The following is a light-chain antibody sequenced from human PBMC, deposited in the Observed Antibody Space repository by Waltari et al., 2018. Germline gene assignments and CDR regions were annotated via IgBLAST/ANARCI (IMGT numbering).Light chain of an antibody. Sequence: EIVLTQSPATLSLSPGERATLSCGASQSVSSSYLAWYQQKPGLAPRLLIYDASGRATGIPDRFSGSGSGTDFTLTISRLEPEDFAVYYCQQYGSSPPTFGQGTKVEIK. V-gene: IGKV3D-20*01. CDR3: QQYGSSPPT. J-gene: IGKJ1*01. CDR1: QSVSSSY. CDR2: DAS.